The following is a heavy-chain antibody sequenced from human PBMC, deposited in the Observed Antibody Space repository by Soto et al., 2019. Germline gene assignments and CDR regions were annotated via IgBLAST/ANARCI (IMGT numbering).Heavy chain of an antibody. CDR3: AGRLYSSGLNY. J-gene: IGHJ4*02. Sequence: EVQLVESGGGLIQPGGSLRLSCAASGFTVSSNYMSWVRQAPGKGLEWVSSISSSSSYIYYADSVKGRFTISRDNAKNSLYLQMNSLRAEDTAVYYCAGRLYSSGLNYWGQGTLVTVSS. D-gene: IGHD6-19*01. V-gene: IGHV3-21*01. CDR1: GFTVSSNY. CDR2: ISSSSSYI.